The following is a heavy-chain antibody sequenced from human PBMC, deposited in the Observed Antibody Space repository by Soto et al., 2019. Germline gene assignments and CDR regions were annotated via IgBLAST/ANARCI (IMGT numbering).Heavy chain of an antibody. CDR3: ARDYLRDYYYCMDV. CDR1: GGTFSSYT. D-gene: IGHD3-16*01. J-gene: IGHJ6*03. CDR2: IIPILGIA. Sequence: QVQLVQSGAEVKKPGASVQVSCKASGGTFSSYTSRWVRQAPGQGLEWMGRIIPILGIANYAQKFQGRVTITADKSRSPAYKELSSQRSEETAVYYCARDYLRDYYYCMDVWGKGTTVTVSS. V-gene: IGHV1-69*02.